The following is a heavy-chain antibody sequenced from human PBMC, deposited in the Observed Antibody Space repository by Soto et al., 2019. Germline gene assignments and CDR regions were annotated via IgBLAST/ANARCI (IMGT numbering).Heavy chain of an antibody. CDR2: VKDGGHT. CDR1: GGSLRGYY. J-gene: IGHJ4*02. CDR3: ARGQEGVVATH. Sequence: QVQLQQWGAGLLKPSEILSLNCAVTGGSLRGYYWSWIRQPPGKGLELIWEVKDGGHTNYSPSLRRRVTISSDTSNKQFSLRLNSVTAADTGVYYCARGQEGVVATHWDQGSLVTVSS. D-gene: IGHD5-12*01. V-gene: IGHV4-34*01.